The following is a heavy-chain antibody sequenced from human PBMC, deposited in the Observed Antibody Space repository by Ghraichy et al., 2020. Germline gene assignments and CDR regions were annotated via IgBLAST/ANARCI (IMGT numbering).Heavy chain of an antibody. V-gene: IGHV4-61*01. J-gene: IGHJ3*02. D-gene: IGHD2-15*01. CDR1: GGSVSSGSYY. Sequence: SETLSLTCTVSGGSVSSGSYYWSWIRQPPGKGLEWIGYIYYSGSTNYNPSLKSRVTISVDTSKNQFSLKLSSVTAADTAVYYCARVEDLKDHHDAFDIWGQGTMVTVSS. CDR3: ARVEDLKDHHDAFDI. CDR2: IYYSGST.